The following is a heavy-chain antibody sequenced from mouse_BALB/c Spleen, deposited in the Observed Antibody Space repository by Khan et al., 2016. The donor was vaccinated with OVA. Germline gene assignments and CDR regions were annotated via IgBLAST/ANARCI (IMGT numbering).Heavy chain of an antibody. V-gene: IGHV1-7*01. CDR2: INPSTGYT. D-gene: IGHD6-1*01. CDR3: ARRGLRWDFDY. CDR1: GYTFINYW. J-gene: IGHJ2*01. Sequence: VQLQESGAELAKPGASVKMSCKASGYTFINYWILWVKQRPGQGLEWIGYINPSTGYTEYNQSFKDKATLTADKSSSTAYMQLSSLTSEDSAVYYCARRGLRWDFDYWGQGTTLTVSS.